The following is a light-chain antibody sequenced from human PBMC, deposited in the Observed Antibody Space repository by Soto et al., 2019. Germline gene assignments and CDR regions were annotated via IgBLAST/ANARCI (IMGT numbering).Light chain of an antibody. CDR2: NNC. J-gene: IGLJ3*02. V-gene: IGLV1-44*01. CDR1: SSNIGSNN. Sequence: QSVLTQSPSASVTPGQRVTISCSGSSSNIGSNNVHWYQKLPGTAPKVLIYNNCQRPSGVPDRFSGSKSGTSASLAISGLQSEDEADYYCAAWDDSLSGWVFGGGTKLTVL. CDR3: AAWDDSLSGWV.